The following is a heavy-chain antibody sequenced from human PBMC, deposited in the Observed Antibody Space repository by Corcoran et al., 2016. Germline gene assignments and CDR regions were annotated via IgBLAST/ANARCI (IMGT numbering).Heavy chain of an antibody. CDR3: ERGQVTPIGDRAFGI. V-gene: IGHV4-34*01. D-gene: IGHD2-21*02. Sequence: QVQLQQWGAGLLKPSETLSLTCAVYGGSFSGYYWSWIRQPPGKGLEWIGEINHSGSTNYNPSLQSRVTRSVDTSKNQFYLTLSSVPAADTAVYDGERGQVTPIGDRAFGIWGQGTMVTVSS. CDR1: GGSFSGYY. CDR2: INHSGST. J-gene: IGHJ3*02.